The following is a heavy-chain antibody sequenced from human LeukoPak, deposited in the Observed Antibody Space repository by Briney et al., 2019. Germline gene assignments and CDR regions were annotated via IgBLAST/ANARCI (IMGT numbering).Heavy chain of an antibody. CDR2: IYYSGST. CDR3: ARTGHGSGSTKVDY. J-gene: IGHJ4*02. D-gene: IGHD3-10*01. CDR1: GGSISSYY. V-gene: IGHV4-59*08. Sequence: SETLSLTCTVSGGSISSYYWSWIRQPPGKGLEWIGYIYYSGSTNYNPSLKSRVTISVDTSKNQFSLKLSSVTAADTAVYYCARTGHGSGSTKVDYWGQGTLVTVSS.